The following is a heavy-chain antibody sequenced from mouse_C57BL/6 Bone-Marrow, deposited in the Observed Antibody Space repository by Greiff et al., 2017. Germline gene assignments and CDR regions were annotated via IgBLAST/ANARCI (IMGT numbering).Heavy chain of an antibody. CDR1: GYAFTNYL. Sequence: QVQLKQSGAELVRPGTSVKVSCKASGYAFTNYLIEWVKQRPGQGLEWIGVINPGSGGTNYNEKFKGKATLTAEKSSSTAYMQLSSQTSEDSSVYFCARSKNRDSWLAHWGQGTLVTVSA. CDR2: INPGSGGT. CDR3: ARSKNRDSWLAH. D-gene: IGHD4-1*01. J-gene: IGHJ3*01. V-gene: IGHV1-54*01.